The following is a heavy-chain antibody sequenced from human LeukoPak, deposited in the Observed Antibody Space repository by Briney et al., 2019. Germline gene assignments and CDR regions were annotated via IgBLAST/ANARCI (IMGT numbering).Heavy chain of an antibody. CDR3: AKGQWLVHFDY. CDR1: GFTFRSYG. D-gene: IGHD6-19*01. J-gene: IGHJ4*02. CDR2: IRFDGTTK. V-gene: IGHV3-30*02. Sequence: GGSLRLSCAASGFTFRSYGMHWVRQAPGKGLEWVAYIRFDGTTKYYTDSVKGRFTISRDTSHNTLYLEMNSLRPNDTAVYYCAKGQWLVHFDYWGQGTLVTVSS.